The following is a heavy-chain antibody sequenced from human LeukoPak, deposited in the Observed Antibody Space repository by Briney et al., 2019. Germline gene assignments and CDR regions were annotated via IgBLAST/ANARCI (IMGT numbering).Heavy chain of an antibody. CDR1: GGSISSRSYY. Sequence: SETLSLTCTVSGGSISSRSYYWGWIRQAPGKGLEWIGSIYYSGSTYYNPSLKSRVTISVDTSKNQFSLMLSSVTAADTAVYYCARVLPGYSSSWYFDYWGQGTLVTVSS. D-gene: IGHD6-13*01. J-gene: IGHJ4*02. V-gene: IGHV4-39*07. CDR3: ARVLPGYSSSWYFDY. CDR2: IYYSGST.